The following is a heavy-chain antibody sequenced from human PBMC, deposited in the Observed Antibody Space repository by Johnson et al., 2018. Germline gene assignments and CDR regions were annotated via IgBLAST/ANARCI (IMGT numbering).Heavy chain of an antibody. CDR1: GFTFSSYG. D-gene: IGHD3-22*01. Sequence: VQLVESGGGVVQPGRSLRLSCAASGFTFSSYGMHWVRQAPGKGLEWVAVISYDGSNKYYADSVKGRFTISRDNSKNTLYLQMNSLRAEDTAVYYCAKDHQYYYDSSGYFAYYYYMDVWGKGTTVTVSS. J-gene: IGHJ6*03. V-gene: IGHV3-30*18. CDR3: AKDHQYYYDSSGYFAYYYYMDV. CDR2: ISYDGSNK.